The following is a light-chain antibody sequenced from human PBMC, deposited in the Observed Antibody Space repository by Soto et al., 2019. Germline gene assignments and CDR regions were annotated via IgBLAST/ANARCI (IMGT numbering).Light chain of an antibody. CDR2: LAS. Sequence: EIVLTQSPATLSSFPGDRVTLSCRASQAVNTRLAWYQHKPGQAPRLLIYLASNRAAGVPARFSGSGSGTDFTLTISSLQPEDFATYYCQQSYSTPKWTFGQGTKVDIK. J-gene: IGKJ1*01. CDR3: QQSYSTPKWT. CDR1: QAVNTR. V-gene: IGKV3D-11*01.